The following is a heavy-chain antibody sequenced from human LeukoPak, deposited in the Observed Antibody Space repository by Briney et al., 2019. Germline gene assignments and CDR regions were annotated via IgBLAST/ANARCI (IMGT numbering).Heavy chain of an antibody. CDR1: GFTFSSYE. V-gene: IGHV3-48*03. CDR2: ISSRGRTI. CDR3: ARGEDIVVVPAALRDGSPWFDY. D-gene: IGHD2-2*01. J-gene: IGHJ4*02. Sequence: GGSLRLSCAASGFTFSSYEMNWVRQAPGKGLEWVSSISSRGRTIYYADSVKGRFTISRDNAKNSLYLQMNSLRAEDTAVYYCARGEDIVVVPAALRDGSPWFDYWGQGTLVTVSS.